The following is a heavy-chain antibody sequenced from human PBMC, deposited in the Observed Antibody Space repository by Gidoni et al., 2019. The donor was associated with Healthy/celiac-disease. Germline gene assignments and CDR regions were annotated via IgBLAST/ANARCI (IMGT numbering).Heavy chain of an antibody. J-gene: IGHJ6*02. V-gene: IGHV3-15*01. CDR2: IKSKTDGGTT. CDR3: TTEHDYGDNYYYYGMDV. CDR1: GFTFSNAW. Sequence: EVQLVESGGGLVKPGGSLRLSCAASGFTFSNAWMSWVRQAPGKGLEWVGRIKSKTDGGTTDYAAPVKGRFTISRDDSKNTLYLQMNSLKTEDTAVYYCTTEHDYGDNYYYYGMDVWGQGTTVTVSS. D-gene: IGHD4-17*01.